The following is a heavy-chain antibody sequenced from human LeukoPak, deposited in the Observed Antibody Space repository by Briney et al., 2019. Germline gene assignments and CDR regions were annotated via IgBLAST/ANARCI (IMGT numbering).Heavy chain of an antibody. D-gene: IGHD3-22*01. CDR2: NPNSGNT. Sequence: NPNSGNTGYAQKFQGRVTMTRNTSISTTYMELSSLRSEDTAVYYCARTYYYDSSGYYNWFDPWGQGTLVTVSS. CDR3: ARTYYYDSSGYYNWFDP. J-gene: IGHJ5*02. V-gene: IGHV1-8*01.